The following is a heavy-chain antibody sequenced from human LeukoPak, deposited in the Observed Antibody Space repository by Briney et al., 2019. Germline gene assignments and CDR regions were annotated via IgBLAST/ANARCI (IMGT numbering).Heavy chain of an antibody. CDR2: IKQDGGET. V-gene: IGHV3-7*03. CDR1: GFPFSSYW. CDR3: ARGDSSGWYYFDY. Sequence: GGSLRLSCAASGFPFSSYWMAWVRQAPGKGLEGVASIKQDGGETFYVDSVKGRFTISRDNSKNTLYLQMNSLRAEDTAVYYCARGDSSGWYYFDYWGQGTLVTVSS. D-gene: IGHD6-19*01. J-gene: IGHJ4*02.